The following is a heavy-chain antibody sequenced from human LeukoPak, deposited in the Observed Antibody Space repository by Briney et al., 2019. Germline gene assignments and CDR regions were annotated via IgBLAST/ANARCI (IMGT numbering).Heavy chain of an antibody. Sequence: GGSLRLSCVASGFTFSNYGMHWVRQAPGKGLEWVAFIEYDGTDTHFADSVRGRFTISRDNSEDTLYLQIITLRAVDTAVYYCARNRLRATATYMDVWGKGTTVTVSS. CDR1: GFTFSNYG. J-gene: IGHJ6*04. CDR2: IEYDGTDT. D-gene: IGHD2-15*01. V-gene: IGHV3-30*02. CDR3: ARNRLRATATYMDV.